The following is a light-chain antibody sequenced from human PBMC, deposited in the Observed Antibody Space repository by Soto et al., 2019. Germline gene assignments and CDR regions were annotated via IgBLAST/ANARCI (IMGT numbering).Light chain of an antibody. V-gene: IGLV2-14*01. CDR3: SSYTSSSTSHVL. CDR2: EFS. J-gene: IGLJ2*01. CDR1: SSDVGDYDY. Sequence: QSALTQPASVSGSPGQSITISCTGTSSDVGDYDYVSWYQQHPGKAPKLMIYEFSNRPSGVSNRFSGSKSGNTASLTISGLQAEDEADYYCSSYTSSSTSHVLFGGGTKLTVL.